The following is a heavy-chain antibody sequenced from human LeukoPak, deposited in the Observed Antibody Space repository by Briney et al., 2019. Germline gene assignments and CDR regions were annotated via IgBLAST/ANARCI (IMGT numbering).Heavy chain of an antibody. D-gene: IGHD6-13*01. J-gene: IGHJ6*03. V-gene: IGHV4-39*07. Sequence: SDTLSLTCSVSGGSISSSIYYWGWIRQPPGKGLEWIGSIYYSGSTYYNPSLKSRVIISVDTSKNQFSLKLSSGTAADTAVYYCARDLSSSWYAGYYYYFMGVWEKATMVIVS. CDR3: ARDLSSSWYAGYYYYFMGV. CDR1: GGSISSSIYY. CDR2: IYYSGST.